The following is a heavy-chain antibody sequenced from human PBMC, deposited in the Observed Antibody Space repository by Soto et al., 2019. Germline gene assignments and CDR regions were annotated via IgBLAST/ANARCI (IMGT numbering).Heavy chain of an antibody. CDR2: INAGNGNT. J-gene: IGHJ4*02. V-gene: IGHV1-3*01. D-gene: IGHD3-3*01. CDR1: GDTFTSYA. Sequence: ASVKVSCKACGDTFTSYAMHWVRQAPGQRLEWMGWINAGNGNTKYSQKFQGRFTISRDTSKNTLYLQMNSLRAEDTAVYYCARDREGTDNDLTFDYWGQGALVTVSS. CDR3: ARDREGTDNDLTFDY.